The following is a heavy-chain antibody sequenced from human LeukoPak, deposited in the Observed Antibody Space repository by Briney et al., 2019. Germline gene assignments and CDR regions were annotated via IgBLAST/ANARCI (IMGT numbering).Heavy chain of an antibody. Sequence: SETLSLTCTVSGGSISTYYWSWIRQPPGKGLEWIGCTAYSGTTYYNPSLQSRVTMSVHTSKNQISLNLSSVTAADTAVYYCARDPTGAYWGQGTLVTVSS. CDR1: GGSISTYY. CDR2: TAYSGTT. V-gene: IGHV4-59*01. J-gene: IGHJ4*02. D-gene: IGHD4-17*01. CDR3: ARDPTGAY.